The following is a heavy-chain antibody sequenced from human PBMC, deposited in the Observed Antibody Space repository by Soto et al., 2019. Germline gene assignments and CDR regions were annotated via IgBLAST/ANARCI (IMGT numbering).Heavy chain of an antibody. CDR2: IYYSGST. CDR3: ERHIIVARAFDI. J-gene: IGHJ3*02. CDR1: GGSISSSSYY. Sequence: SETLSLTCTVSGGSISSSSYYWGWIRQPPGKGLEWIGSIYYSGSTYYNPSLKSRVTISVDTSKNQFSLKLSSVTAADTAVYYCERHIIVARAFDIWGQGTMVTVSS. D-gene: IGHD3-22*01. V-gene: IGHV4-39*01.